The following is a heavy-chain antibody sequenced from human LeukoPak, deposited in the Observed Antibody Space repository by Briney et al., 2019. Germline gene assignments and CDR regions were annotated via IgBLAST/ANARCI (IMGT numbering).Heavy chain of an antibody. CDR1: GFTFDDYG. D-gene: IGHD1-7*01. CDR3: ARMNYVSSGWGAPFDY. V-gene: IGHV3-20*04. Sequence: GGSLRLSCAVSGFTFDDYGMSWVRHAPGKGLEWVSGISGSGGSTYYADSVKGRFTISRDNAKNSLYLQMNSLRAEDTAVYYCARMNYVSSGWGAPFDYWGQGTLVTVSS. J-gene: IGHJ4*02. CDR2: ISGSGGST.